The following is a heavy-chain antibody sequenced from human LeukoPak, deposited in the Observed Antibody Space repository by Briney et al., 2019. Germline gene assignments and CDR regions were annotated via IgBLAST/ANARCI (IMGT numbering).Heavy chain of an antibody. D-gene: IGHD6-25*01. CDR1: GFTFTYYW. CDR3: ARVGPRAAFDY. CDR2: INEDGSDK. Sequence: PGGSLRLSCAASGFTFTYYWMTWVRQAPGKGLEWVANINEDGSDKQYVDSVKGRFTISRDNAKNTLYLQMNSLRAEDTAVYYCARVGPRAAFDYWGQGTPVSVSS. V-gene: IGHV3-7*02. J-gene: IGHJ4*02.